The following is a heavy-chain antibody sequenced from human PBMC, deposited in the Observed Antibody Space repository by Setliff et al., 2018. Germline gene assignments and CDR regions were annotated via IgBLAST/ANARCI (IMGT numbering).Heavy chain of an antibody. J-gene: IGHJ6*03. CDR3: VREGVDSRSSTDYRYYMDV. V-gene: IGHV1-69*05. Sequence: SVKVSCKASGGTFSSYGISWVRQAPGQGLEWLGGTIPNFGTTNYAQEFQGRLTIITDESTNTAFMQLSSLRSDDTAVYYCVREGVDSRSSTDYRYYMDVWGKGTTVTVSS. D-gene: IGHD3-22*01. CDR2: TIPNFGTT. CDR1: GGTFSSYG.